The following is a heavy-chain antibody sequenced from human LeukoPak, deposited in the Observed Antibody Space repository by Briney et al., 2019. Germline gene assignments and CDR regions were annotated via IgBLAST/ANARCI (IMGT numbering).Heavy chain of an antibody. J-gene: IGHJ4*02. CDR3: AGEEMALITARGY. Sequence: SETLSLTCTVSGGSISSYYWSWIRQPAGNGLEWIGRIYTSGSTNYNPSLKSRVTMSVDTSKNQFSLKLSSVTAADTAVYYCAGEEMALITARGYWGQGTLVTVSS. CDR1: GGSISSYY. CDR2: IYTSGST. D-gene: IGHD5-24*01. V-gene: IGHV4-4*07.